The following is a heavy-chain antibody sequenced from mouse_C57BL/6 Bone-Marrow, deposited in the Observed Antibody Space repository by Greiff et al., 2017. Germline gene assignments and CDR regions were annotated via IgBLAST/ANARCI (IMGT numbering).Heavy chain of an antibody. Sequence: QVQLQQSGAELVRPGTSVKMSCKASGYTFTNYWIGWAKQRPGHGLEWIGDIYPGGGYTNYNEKFKGKATLTADKSSSTAYMQFSSLTSEDSAIYYCAREGGEGPMDYWGQGTSVTVSS. CDR3: AREGGEGPMDY. CDR1: GYTFTNYW. V-gene: IGHV1-63*01. J-gene: IGHJ4*01. D-gene: IGHD1-1*02. CDR2: IYPGGGYT.